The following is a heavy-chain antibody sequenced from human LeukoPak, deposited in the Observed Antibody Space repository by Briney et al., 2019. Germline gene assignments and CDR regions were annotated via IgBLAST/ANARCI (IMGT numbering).Heavy chain of an antibody. CDR1: EFTFTTYA. V-gene: IGHV3-23*01. CDR3: AKSLNYYYYGMDV. Sequence: TGGSLRPSFQAPEFTFTTYALAWVRRAQGKGLRWASAISGSGGSTYYADSVKGRFTISRDNSKNTLYLQMNSLRAEDTAVYYCAKSLNYYYYGMDVWGQGTTVTVSS. J-gene: IGHJ6*02. CDR2: ISGSGGST.